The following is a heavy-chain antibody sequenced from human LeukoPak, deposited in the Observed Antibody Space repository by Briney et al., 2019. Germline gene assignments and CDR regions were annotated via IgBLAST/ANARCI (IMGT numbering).Heavy chain of an antibody. D-gene: IGHD3-22*01. J-gene: IGHJ4*02. CDR2: INHSGST. V-gene: IGHV4-34*01. CDR1: GGSFSGYY. CDR3: ARGTTMIVVALYYFDY. Sequence: SETLSLTCAVYGGSFSGYYWSWIRQPPGKGLEWIGEINHSGSTDYNPSLKSRVTISVDTSKNQFSLELSSVTAADTAVYYCARGTTMIVVALYYFDYWGQGTLVTVSS.